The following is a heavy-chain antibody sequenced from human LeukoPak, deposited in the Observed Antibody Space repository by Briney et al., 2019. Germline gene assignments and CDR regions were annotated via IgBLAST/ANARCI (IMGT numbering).Heavy chain of an antibody. CDR1: GGSISSGSYY. J-gene: IGHJ3*02. CDR2: IYTSGST. V-gene: IGHV4-61*02. CDR3: AIEVGQFNAFDI. D-gene: IGHD3-16*01. Sequence: SETLSLTCTVSGGSISSGSYYWSWIRQPAGKGLEWIGRIYTSGSTNYNPSLKSRVTISVDTSKNQFSLKLSSVTAADTAVYYCAIEVGQFNAFDIWGQGTMVTVSS.